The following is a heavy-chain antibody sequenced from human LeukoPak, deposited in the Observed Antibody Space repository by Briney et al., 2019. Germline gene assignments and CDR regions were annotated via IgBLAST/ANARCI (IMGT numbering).Heavy chain of an antibody. V-gene: IGHV1-8*01. D-gene: IGHD5-18*01. CDR3: ARGLSIGRRWIQLWFEDVERWFDP. CDR2: MNPNSGNT. Sequence: GASVKVSCKASGYTFTSYDINWVRQATGQGLEWMGWMNPNSGNTGYAQKFQGRVTMTRNTSISTAYMELSSLRSEDTAVYYCARGLSIGRRWIQLWFEDVERWFDPWGQGTLVTVSS. CDR1: GYTFTSYD. J-gene: IGHJ5*02.